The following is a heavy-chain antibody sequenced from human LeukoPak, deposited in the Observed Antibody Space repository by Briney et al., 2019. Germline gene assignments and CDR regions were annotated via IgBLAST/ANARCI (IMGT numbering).Heavy chain of an antibody. V-gene: IGHV1-46*01. J-gene: IGHJ3*02. D-gene: IGHD3-10*01. CDR2: INPSGGST. Sequence: ASVKVSCKASGYTFTSYYMHWVRQAPGQGLEWMGIINPSGGSTSYAQKFQGRVTMTRDTSTSTVYMELGSLRSEDTAVYYCARDQTITMVRGTLNHAFDIWGQGTMVTASS. CDR3: ARDQTITMVRGTLNHAFDI. CDR1: GYTFTSYY.